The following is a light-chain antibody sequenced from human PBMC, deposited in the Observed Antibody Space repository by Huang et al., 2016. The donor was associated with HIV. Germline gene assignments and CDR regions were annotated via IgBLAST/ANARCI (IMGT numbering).Light chain of an antibody. V-gene: IGKV2-28*01. CDR3: TQTQQTPYT. CDR1: QSIMHSNGYNY. CDR2: LGS. Sequence: DIVMTQSPLSLPVTPGEPASISCRSSQSIMHSNGYNYLDWYVQKPGQSPQLLIYLGSSRACGVPDRIRGSGSGVEFTLKISRVEAEDVGFYYCTQTQQTPYTFGPGTKLEI. J-gene: IGKJ2*01.